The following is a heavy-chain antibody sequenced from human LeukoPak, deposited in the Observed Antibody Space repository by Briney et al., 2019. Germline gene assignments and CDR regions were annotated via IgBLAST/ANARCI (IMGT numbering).Heavy chain of an antibody. CDR2: IYYSGST. J-gene: IGHJ5*02. D-gene: IGHD3-10*01. CDR3: AGLPYGPGSWIDWFDP. V-gene: IGHV4-59*08. Sequence: SETLSLTCTVSGGSISSYYWSWIRQPPGKGLEWIGYIYYSGSTNYNPSLKSRVTISVDTSKNQFSLKLSSVTAADTAVYYCAGLPYGPGSWIDWFDPWGQGTLVTVSS. CDR1: GGSISSYY.